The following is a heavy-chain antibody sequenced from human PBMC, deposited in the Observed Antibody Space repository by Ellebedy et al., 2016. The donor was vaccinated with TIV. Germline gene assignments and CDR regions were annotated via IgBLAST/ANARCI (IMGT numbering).Heavy chain of an antibody. CDR2: INTDGSST. Sequence: GESLKISCAASAFTFNTYWMHWVRQAPGKGLVWVSRINTDGSSTDYADSVKGRFTVSRDNAKSTLYLQMNSLRAEDTAVYYRASSPTWPNYFEYWGQGTLVTVSS. CDR1: AFTFNTYW. V-gene: IGHV3-74*01. CDR3: ASSPTWPNYFEY. J-gene: IGHJ4*02.